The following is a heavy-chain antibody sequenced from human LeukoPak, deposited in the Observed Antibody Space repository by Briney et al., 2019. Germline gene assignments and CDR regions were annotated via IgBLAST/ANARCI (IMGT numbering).Heavy chain of an antibody. CDR3: ASGVGDSGSHYYYYYYMDV. V-gene: IGHV1-18*01. CDR2: ISAYNGNT. D-gene: IGHD6-6*01. Sequence: ASVKVSCKASGYAFTSYGISWVRRAPGQGLEWMGWISAYNGNTNYAQKLQGRVTMTTDTSTSTAYMELRSLRSDDTAVYYCASGVGDSGSHYYYYYYMDVWGKGTTVTVSS. J-gene: IGHJ6*03. CDR1: GYAFTSYG.